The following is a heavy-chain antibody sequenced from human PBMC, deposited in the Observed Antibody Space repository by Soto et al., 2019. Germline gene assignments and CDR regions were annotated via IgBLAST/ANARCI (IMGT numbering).Heavy chain of an antibody. CDR1: GGSFSGYY. J-gene: IGHJ4*02. Sequence: QVQLQQWGAGLLKPSETLSLTCAVYGGSFSGYYWSWIRQPPGKGLEWIGEINHSGSTNYNPSLKSRVTISVDTSKNQFSLKLSSVTAADTAVYYCARGQGVVTAIRFDYSGQGTLVTVSS. CDR3: ARGQGVVTAIRFDY. D-gene: IGHD2-21*02. V-gene: IGHV4-34*01. CDR2: INHSGST.